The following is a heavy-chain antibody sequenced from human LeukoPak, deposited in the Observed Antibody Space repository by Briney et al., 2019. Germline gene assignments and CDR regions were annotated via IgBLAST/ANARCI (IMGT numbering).Heavy chain of an antibody. CDR3: ARVPYGSGENWFDL. D-gene: IGHD3-10*01. Sequence: PSETLSLTCTLSGGSIISYYWTWIRQPPEKGLEWIGYISYSGYTDYNPSLKSRVTISVDTSKNQFSLKLSSVTAADTAIYYCARVPYGSGENWFDLWGQGTLVTVSS. CDR2: ISYSGYT. V-gene: IGHV4-59*01. CDR1: GGSIISYY. J-gene: IGHJ5*02.